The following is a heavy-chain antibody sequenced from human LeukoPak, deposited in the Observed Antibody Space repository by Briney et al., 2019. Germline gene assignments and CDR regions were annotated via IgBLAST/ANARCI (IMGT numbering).Heavy chain of an antibody. D-gene: IGHD6-13*01. CDR3: TRDVAASGTGIDY. Sequence: SETLSLTCTVSGGSISSSSYYWGWIRQPPGKGLEWIGSIYYSGSTYYNPSLKSRVTISVDTSKNQFSLKLSSVTAADTAVYYCTRDVAASGTGIDYWGQGTLVSVSS. V-gene: IGHV4-39*07. CDR2: IYYSGST. J-gene: IGHJ4*02. CDR1: GGSISSSSYY.